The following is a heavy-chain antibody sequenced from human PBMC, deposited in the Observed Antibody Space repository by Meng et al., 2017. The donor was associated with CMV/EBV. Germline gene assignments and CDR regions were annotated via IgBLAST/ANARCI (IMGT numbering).Heavy chain of an antibody. CDR1: GGSISSSNW. Sequence: SETLSLTCAVSGGSISSSNWWSWARQPPGKGLEWIGEIYHSGSTNYNPSLKSRVTISVDKSKNQFSLKLSSVTAADTAVYYCARPPSGYCSSTSCPSAWGQGTLVTVSS. V-gene: IGHV4-4*02. CDR2: IYHSGST. D-gene: IGHD2-2*01. J-gene: IGHJ5*02. CDR3: ARPPSGYCSSTSCPSA.